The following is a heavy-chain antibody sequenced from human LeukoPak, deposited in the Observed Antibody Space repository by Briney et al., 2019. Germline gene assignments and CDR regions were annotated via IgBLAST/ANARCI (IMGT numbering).Heavy chain of an antibody. CDR1: GGSISSSSYY. Sequence: SETLSLTCTVSGGSISSSSYYWGWIRQSPGKGLEWIGSIYYSGSTYYNPSLKSRVTISVDTSKNQFSLKLSSVTAADTAVYYCARTLNVAVAGTGAFDYWGQGTLVTVSS. J-gene: IGHJ4*02. CDR2: IYYSGST. D-gene: IGHD6-19*01. V-gene: IGHV4-39*07. CDR3: ARTLNVAVAGTGAFDY.